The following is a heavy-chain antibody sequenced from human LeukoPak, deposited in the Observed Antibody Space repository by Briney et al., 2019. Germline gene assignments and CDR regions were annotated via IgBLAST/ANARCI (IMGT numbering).Heavy chain of an antibody. D-gene: IGHD1-1*01. CDR2: IYYSGST. CDR1: GGSISSTSYY. CDR3: ATLTTPGWFNP. V-gene: IGHV4-39*07. J-gene: IGHJ5*02. Sequence: KPSETLSLTCTVSGGSISSTSYYWGWIRQPPGKGLEWIGNIYYSGSTYYNPSLKSRVTISVDTSKNQFSLKLSSVTAADTAVYYCATLTTPGWFNPWGQGTLVTVSS.